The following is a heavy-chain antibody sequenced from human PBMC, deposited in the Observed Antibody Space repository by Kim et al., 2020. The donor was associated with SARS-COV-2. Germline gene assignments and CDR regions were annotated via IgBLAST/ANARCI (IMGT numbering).Heavy chain of an antibody. Sequence: SETLSLTCTVSGGSISSYYWSWIRQPAGKGLEWIGRIYTSGSTNYNPSLKSRVTMSVDTSKNQFSLKLSSVTAADTAVYYCARDVRQHEDTAMGPYYFDYWGQGTLVTVSS. J-gene: IGHJ4*02. CDR2: IYTSGST. V-gene: IGHV4-4*07. CDR1: GGSISSYY. D-gene: IGHD5-18*01. CDR3: ARDVRQHEDTAMGPYYFDY.